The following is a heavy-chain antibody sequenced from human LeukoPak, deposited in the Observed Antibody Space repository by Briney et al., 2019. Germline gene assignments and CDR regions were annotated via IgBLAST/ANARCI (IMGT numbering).Heavy chain of an antibody. CDR3: VKGLHLLDV. Sequence: GGSLRLSCAASGFTFSAYAMTWVRQAPGKGLEWVSTIAYAGTFYADSVKGRFTLSRDDSKDTLSLQMNSLRAEDTALYYCVKGLHLLDVWGEGTSVTVSS. J-gene: IGHJ6*04. CDR1: GFTFSAYA. CDR2: IAYAGT. V-gene: IGHV3-23*01.